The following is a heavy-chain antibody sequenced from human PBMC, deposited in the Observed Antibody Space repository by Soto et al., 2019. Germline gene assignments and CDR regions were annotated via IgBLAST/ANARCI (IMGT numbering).Heavy chain of an antibody. J-gene: IGHJ6*03. Sequence: PSETLSLTCTVSCVSISSYYWSWIRQPPGKGLEWIGYIYYSGSTNYNPSLKSRVTISVDTSKNQFSLKLSSVTAADTAVYYCARLSGYYRDYYYYYMDVWGKGTTVTVSS. CDR3: ARLSGYYRDYYYYYMDV. D-gene: IGHD3-3*01. CDR1: CVSISSYY. CDR2: IYYSGST. V-gene: IGHV4-59*08.